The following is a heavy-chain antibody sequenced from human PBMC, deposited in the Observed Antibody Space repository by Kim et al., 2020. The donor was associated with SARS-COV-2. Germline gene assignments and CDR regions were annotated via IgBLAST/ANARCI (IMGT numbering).Heavy chain of an antibody. CDR1: GGTFSSYG. CDR3: ATGGYDIDGYGMDV. D-gene: IGHD3-9*01. CDR2: IIPIFGTA. J-gene: IGHJ6*02. V-gene: IGHV1-69*13. Sequence: SVKVSCKASGGTFSSYGISWVRQAPGQGLEWMGGIIPIFGTANYAQKFQGRVTITADESTSTAYMELSSLRSEDTAVYYCATGGYDIDGYGMDVWGQGTTVTVSS.